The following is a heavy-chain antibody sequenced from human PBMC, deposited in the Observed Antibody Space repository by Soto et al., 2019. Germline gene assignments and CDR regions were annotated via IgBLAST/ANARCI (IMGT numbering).Heavy chain of an antibody. D-gene: IGHD2-2*02. CDR1: GGSVSSGSYY. Sequence: SETLSLTCTVSGGSVSSGSYYWSWIRQPPGKGLEWIGYIYYSGSTNYNPSLKSRVTISVDTSKNQFSLKLSSVTAADTAVYYCARDNKGYCSSTSCYRVGWDYGMDVWGQGTTVTVSS. CDR3: ARDNKGYCSSTSCYRVGWDYGMDV. CDR2: IYYSGST. V-gene: IGHV4-61*01. J-gene: IGHJ6*02.